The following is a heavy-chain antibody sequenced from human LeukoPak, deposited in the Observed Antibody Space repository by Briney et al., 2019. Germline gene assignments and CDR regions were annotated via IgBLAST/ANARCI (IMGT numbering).Heavy chain of an antibody. CDR3: ARDKLGRNYYYMDV. V-gene: IGHV4-61*02. J-gene: IGHJ6*03. CDR2: IYTSGST. CDR1: GGSISSGSYY. D-gene: IGHD2-15*01. Sequence: SETLSLTCTVSGGSISSGSYYWSWIRQPAGKGLEWIGRIYTSGSTNYNPSLKSRVTISVDTSKNQFSLKLSSVTAADTAVYYCARDKLGRNYYYMDVWGKGTTATISS.